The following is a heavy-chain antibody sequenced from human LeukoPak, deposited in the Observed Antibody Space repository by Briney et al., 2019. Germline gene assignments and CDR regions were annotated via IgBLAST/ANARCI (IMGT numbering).Heavy chain of an antibody. D-gene: IGHD3-22*01. V-gene: IGHV3-48*01. Sequence: GGSLRLSCAASGFTFSSYSMNWVRQAPGKGLEWVSYISSSSSTIYYADSVKGRFTISRDNAKNSLYLQMNSLRAEDTAVYYCAREGGYDSSGYAFDYWGQGTLVTVPS. CDR1: GFTFSSYS. CDR3: AREGGYDSSGYAFDY. CDR2: ISSSSSTI. J-gene: IGHJ4*02.